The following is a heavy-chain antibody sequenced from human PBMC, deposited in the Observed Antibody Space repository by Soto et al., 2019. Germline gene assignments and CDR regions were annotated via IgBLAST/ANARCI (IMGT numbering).Heavy chain of an antibody. CDR3: ARATGSGSYFHRYYYGMDV. CDR1: GGSISSYY. V-gene: IGHV4-4*07. CDR2: IYTSGST. J-gene: IGHJ6*02. D-gene: IGHD3-10*01. Sequence: QVQLQESGPGLVKPSETLSLTCTVSGGSISSYYWSWIWQPAGKGLEWIGRIYTSGSTNYNPSLKSRVTMSVDTSKNQFSLKLSSVTAADTAVYYCARATGSGSYFHRYYYGMDVWGQGTTVTVSS.